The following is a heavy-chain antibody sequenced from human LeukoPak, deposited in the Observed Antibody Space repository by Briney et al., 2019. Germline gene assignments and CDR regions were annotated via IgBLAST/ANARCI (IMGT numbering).Heavy chain of an antibody. CDR3: ARGMVRVVIIKPYYYYGMDV. D-gene: IGHD3-10*01. J-gene: IGHJ6*04. Sequence: ASVKVSCKASRYTFTSYYMHWVRQAPGQGLEWMGIINPSGGSTSYAQKFQGRVTMTRDTSTSTVYMELSSLRSEDTAVYYCARGMVRVVIIKPYYYYGMDVWGKGTTVTVSS. V-gene: IGHV1-46*01. CDR1: RYTFTSYY. CDR2: INPSGGST.